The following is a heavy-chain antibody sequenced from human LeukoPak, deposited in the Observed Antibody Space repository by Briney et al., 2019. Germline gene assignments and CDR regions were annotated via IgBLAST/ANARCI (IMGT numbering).Heavy chain of an antibody. CDR3: ASQGSYSESYSHWYFDL. D-gene: IGHD1-26*01. V-gene: IGHV4-59*08. Sequence: SETLSLTCTVSGGSLSSYYWSWIRQPPGKGLEWIGYIYYSGSTNYNPSLKSRVTISVDTSKNQFSLKLSSVTAADTAVYYCASQGSYSESYSHWYFDLWGRGTLVTVSS. J-gene: IGHJ2*01. CDR2: IYYSGST. CDR1: GGSLSSYY.